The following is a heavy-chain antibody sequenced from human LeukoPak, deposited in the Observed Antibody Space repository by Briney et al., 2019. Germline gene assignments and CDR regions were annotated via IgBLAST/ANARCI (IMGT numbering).Heavy chain of an antibody. V-gene: IGHV4-4*02. CDR3: ARDGKPSSTSLLTWFDP. CDR2: IYHSGST. CDR1: GGSISSSNW. Sequence: SGTLSLTCAVSGGSISSSNWWSWVRQPPGKGLEWIGEIYHSGSTNYNPSLKSRVTISVDKSKNQFSLKLSSVTAADTAVYYCARDGKPSSTSLLTWFDPWGQGTLVAVSS. D-gene: IGHD2-2*01. J-gene: IGHJ5*02.